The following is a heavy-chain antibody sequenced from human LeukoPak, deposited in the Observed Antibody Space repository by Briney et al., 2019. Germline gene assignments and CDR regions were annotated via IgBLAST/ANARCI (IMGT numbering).Heavy chain of an antibody. CDR3: GKTTTGYSSGRYPGWPVDY. V-gene: IGHV3-23*01. CDR2: IFGSGGSA. CDR1: GFTFNSYA. J-gene: IGHJ4*02. Sequence: GGSLRLSCAASGFTFNSYAMYWVRQAPGKGLEWVSGIFGSGGSAHYADSVKGRSTISRDNSKNTVYLQMDSLRVDDTAVYYCGKTTTGYSSGRYPGWPVDYWGQGTLVTVSS. D-gene: IGHD6-19*01.